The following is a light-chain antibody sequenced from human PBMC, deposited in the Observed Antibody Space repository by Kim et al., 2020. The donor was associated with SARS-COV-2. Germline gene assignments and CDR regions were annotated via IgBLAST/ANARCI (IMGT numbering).Light chain of an antibody. Sequence: QPVLTQSPSASVSLGASVTLTCTLSSGHSSYAIAWHQQQPQKGPRYLMILNNDGSHTKGDGIPDRFSASSSGAERFLTISSLQSEDEADYYCQTWGTGVLVFGGGTQLTVL. J-gene: IGLJ2*01. CDR3: QTWGTGVLV. V-gene: IGLV4-69*01. CDR2: LNNDGSH. CDR1: SGHSSYA.